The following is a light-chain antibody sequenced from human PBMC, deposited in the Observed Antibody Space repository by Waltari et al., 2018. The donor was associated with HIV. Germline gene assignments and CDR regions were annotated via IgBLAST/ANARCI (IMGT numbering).Light chain of an antibody. Sequence: DIVMTQSPDSLAVSLGERATINCKSSQTLFYSSDNKNYLAWYQQKPGQPPKLLIYWASTRESGVPARFTGSGSGTDFALTISSLQAEDVAVYYCQQYYSIPPTFGGGTKMEIK. CDR3: QQYYSIPPT. V-gene: IGKV4-1*01. J-gene: IGKJ4*01. CDR1: QTLFYSSDNKNY. CDR2: WAS.